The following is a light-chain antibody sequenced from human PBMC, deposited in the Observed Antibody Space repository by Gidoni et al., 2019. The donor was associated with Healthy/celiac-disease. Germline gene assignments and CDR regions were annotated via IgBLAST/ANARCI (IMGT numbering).Light chain of an antibody. J-gene: IGKJ4*01. Sequence: DIVMTQSPLSLPVTPGEPASISCRSSQSLLHSNGYNYLDWYLQKPGQSPQLLIYLGSNRASGVPDRFSGSGSDTDFTLKIIRVEAEDVGVYYCMQALQTPLTFGGGTKVEIK. CDR3: MQALQTPLT. CDR2: LGS. V-gene: IGKV2-28*01. CDR1: QSLLHSNGYNY.